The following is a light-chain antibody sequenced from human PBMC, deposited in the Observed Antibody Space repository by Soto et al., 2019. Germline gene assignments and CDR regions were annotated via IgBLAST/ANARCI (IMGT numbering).Light chain of an antibody. CDR2: AAS. Sequence: MPKKTSSLSASVVDRVSITCRASRGISSYLHWYQQKPGNAPKLLISAASSLQSGLPSRFSGSGPRTDFTLTISSLQTEDFATYYCPQSYSTPQTFGHGTTV. CDR1: RGISSY. V-gene: IGKV1-39*01. CDR3: PQSYSTPQT. J-gene: IGKJ1*01.